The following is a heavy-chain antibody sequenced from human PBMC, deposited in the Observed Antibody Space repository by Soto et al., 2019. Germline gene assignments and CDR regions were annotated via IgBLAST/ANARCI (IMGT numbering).Heavy chain of an antibody. CDR2: ISSTSGTI. J-gene: IGHJ6*01. V-gene: IGHV3-48*02. D-gene: IGHD6-19*01. CDR3: ANQKIRFPVAGILYGLGV. CDR1: VFVFSTYS. Sequence: SLRRSCESSVFVFSTYSMNWVRHSPGKGLEWISYISSTSGTIYYADSVKGRFTIFRDNAKNSLFLQMNGLRDDDTAVYYCANQKIRFPVAGILYGLGVWGQGTTVPVSS.